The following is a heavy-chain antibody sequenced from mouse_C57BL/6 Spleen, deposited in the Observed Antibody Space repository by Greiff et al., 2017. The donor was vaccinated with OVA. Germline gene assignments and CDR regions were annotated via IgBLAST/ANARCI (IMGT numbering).Heavy chain of an antibody. V-gene: IGHV1-15*01. CDR3: TRSYPPAYFDY. CDR1: GYTFTDYE. Sequence: QVQLQQSGAELVRPGASVTLSCKASGYTFTDYEMHWVKQTPVHGLEWIGAIDPETGGTAYNQKFKGKAILTADKSSSTAYMELRSLTSEDSAVYYCTRSYPPAYFDYWGQGTTLTVSS. CDR2: IDPETGGT. D-gene: IGHD1-1*01. J-gene: IGHJ2*01.